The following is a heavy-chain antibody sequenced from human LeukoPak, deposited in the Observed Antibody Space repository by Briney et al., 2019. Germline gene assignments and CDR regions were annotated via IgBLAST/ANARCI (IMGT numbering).Heavy chain of an antibody. J-gene: IGHJ4*02. CDR3: ARDHPGDYDFWSGYYQALYFDY. D-gene: IGHD3-3*01. CDR1: GGSISSSNW. Sequence: SETLSLTCAVSGGSISSSNWWSWVRQPPGKGLEWIGEIYHSGSTNYNPSLKSRVTISVDKSKNQFSLKLSSVTAADTAVYYCARDHPGDYDFWSGYYQALYFDYWSQGTLVTVSS. CDR2: IYHSGST. V-gene: IGHV4-4*02.